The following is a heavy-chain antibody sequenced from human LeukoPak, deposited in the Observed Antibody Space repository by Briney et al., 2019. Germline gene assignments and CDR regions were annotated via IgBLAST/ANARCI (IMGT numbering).Heavy chain of an antibody. D-gene: IGHD2-2*01. Sequence: PSETLSLTCAVSGGSFSNINWWSWVRQSPGKGLEWIGESYHSGDTNYNPSLKSRVTISIDKSKNQFSLKLTSVTAADTAVYFCARIGYCTSTSCYGGYYFDYWGQGTLVTASS. CDR2: SYHSGDT. V-gene: IGHV4-4*02. J-gene: IGHJ4*02. CDR3: ARIGYCTSTSCYGGYYFDY. CDR1: GGSFSNINW.